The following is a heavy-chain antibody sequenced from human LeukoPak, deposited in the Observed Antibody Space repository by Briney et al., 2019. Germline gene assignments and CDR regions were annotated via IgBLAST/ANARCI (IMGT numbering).Heavy chain of an antibody. CDR3: ARDGGYYYYYMDV. J-gene: IGHJ6*03. D-gene: IGHD3-16*01. CDR1: GGSFSGYY. Sequence: SETLSLTCAVYGGSFSGYYWSWIRQPPGKGLEWIGEINHSGSTNYNPSLKSRVTISVDTSKNQFSLKLSSVTAADTAVYYCARDGGYYYYYMDVWGKGTTVTVSS. V-gene: IGHV4-34*01. CDR2: INHSGST.